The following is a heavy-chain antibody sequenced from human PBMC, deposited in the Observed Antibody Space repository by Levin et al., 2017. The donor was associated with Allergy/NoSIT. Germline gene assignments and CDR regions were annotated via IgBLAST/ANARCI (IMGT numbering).Heavy chain of an antibody. Sequence: GESLKISCKASGYTFTGYYMHWVRQAPGQGLEWMGWINPNSGGTNYAQKLQGRVTMTRDTSISTAYLELSSLRSDDTAVYFCAREAITMNAFDIWGQGTMVTVSS. CDR2: INPNSGGT. CDR3: AREAITMNAFDI. D-gene: IGHD3-22*01. V-gene: IGHV1-2*02. CDR1: GYTFTGYY. J-gene: IGHJ3*02.